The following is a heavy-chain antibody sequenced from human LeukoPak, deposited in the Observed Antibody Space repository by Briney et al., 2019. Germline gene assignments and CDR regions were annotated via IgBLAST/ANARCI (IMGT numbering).Heavy chain of an antibody. D-gene: IGHD3-3*01. J-gene: IGHJ6*03. CDR1: GFTFSDYS. CDR3: ARAFYDFWSGYYSRLSSYYMDV. CDR2: IKQDGSEK. Sequence: GGSLRLSCGASGFTFSDYSMNWVRQSPGKGPEWVANIKQDGSEKYYVDSVKGRFTISRDNAKNSLYLQMNSLRAEDTAVYYCARAFYDFWSGYYSRLSSYYMDVWGKGTTVTVSS. V-gene: IGHV3-7*04.